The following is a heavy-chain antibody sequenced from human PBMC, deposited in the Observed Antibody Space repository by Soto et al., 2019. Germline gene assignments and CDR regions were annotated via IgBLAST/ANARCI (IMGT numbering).Heavy chain of an antibody. Sequence: TLSLTCTVSGGSISSYYWSWIRQPPGKGLEWIGYIYYSGSTNYNPSLKSRVTISVDTSKNQFSLKLSSVTAADTAVYYCASLSGYDFWSGLGSPDYYYMDVWGKGTTVTVSS. CDR2: IYYSGST. CDR1: GGSISSYY. CDR3: ASLSGYDFWSGLGSPDYYYMDV. J-gene: IGHJ6*03. V-gene: IGHV4-59*08. D-gene: IGHD3-3*01.